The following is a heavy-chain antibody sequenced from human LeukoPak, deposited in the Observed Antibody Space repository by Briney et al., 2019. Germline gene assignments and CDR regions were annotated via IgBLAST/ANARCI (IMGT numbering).Heavy chain of an antibody. V-gene: IGHV3-7*01. D-gene: IGHD5-18*01. CDR2: IKQDGSEK. Sequence: GGSLRLSCAASGFTFSGYYMSWVRQAPGKGLEWVGNIKQDGSEKYYVDSVKGRFTISRDNSKNTLYLQMNSLRAEDTAVYYCAKEDVDTAIFDYWGQGTLVTVSS. J-gene: IGHJ4*02. CDR1: GFTFSGYY. CDR3: AKEDVDTAIFDY.